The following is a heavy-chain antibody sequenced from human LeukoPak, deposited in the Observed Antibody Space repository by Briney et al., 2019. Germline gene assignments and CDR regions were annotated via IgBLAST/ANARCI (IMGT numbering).Heavy chain of an antibody. CDR2: IRYDGNNK. CDR3: AKGAVVPAANYFDY. Sequence: GGSLRLSCAASGFTFSDYSMHWVRQAPGKGLNWVAFIRYDGNNKYYADSVKGRFTISRDNSKNTLYLQMNSLRAEDTAVYYCAKGAVVPAANYFDYWGQGTLVTVSS. J-gene: IGHJ4*02. D-gene: IGHD2-2*01. CDR1: GFTFSDYS. V-gene: IGHV3-30*02.